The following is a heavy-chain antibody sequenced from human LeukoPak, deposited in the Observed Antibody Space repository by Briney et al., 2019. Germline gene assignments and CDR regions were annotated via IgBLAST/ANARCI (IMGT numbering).Heavy chain of an antibody. V-gene: IGHV3-49*03. CDR2: IRSKAYGGTT. D-gene: IGHD6-19*01. CDR1: GFTFGDYA. Sequence: GGSLRLSCTASGFTFGDYAMSWFRQAPGKGLEWVGFIRSKAYGGTTEYAASVKGRFTISRDDSKSIAYLQMNSLKTEDIAVYYCTRDPHSSGWYVVNFDYWGQGTLVTVSS. J-gene: IGHJ4*02. CDR3: TRDPHSSGWYVVNFDY.